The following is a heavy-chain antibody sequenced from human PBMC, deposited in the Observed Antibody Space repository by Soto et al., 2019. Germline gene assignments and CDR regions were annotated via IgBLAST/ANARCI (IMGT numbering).Heavy chain of an antibody. CDR1: GGTFSSYT. D-gene: IGHD3-10*01. CDR3: ATHFYYQGSENYPAEPDYDYDGMDV. V-gene: IGHV1-69*02. Sequence: QVQLVQSGAEVKKPGSSVKVSCKASGGTFSSYTISWVRQAPGQGLEWMGRIIPILGIANYAQKFQGRVTITADKSTTTASMELRSLGCENAAVYYCATHFYYQGSENYPAEPDYDYDGMDVSGHGTTVTVSS. CDR2: IIPILGIA. J-gene: IGHJ6*02.